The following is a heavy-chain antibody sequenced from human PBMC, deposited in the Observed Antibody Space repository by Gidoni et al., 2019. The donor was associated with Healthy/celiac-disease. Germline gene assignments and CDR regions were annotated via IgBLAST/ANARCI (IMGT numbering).Heavy chain of an antibody. CDR2: IIPIFGTA. CDR3: ARGDFVLGYCSGGSCYRLDY. Sequence: QVQLVQSGAEVKKPGSSVKVSCKASGGTFSSYAISWVRQAPGQGLEWMGGIIPIFGTANYAQKFQGRVTITADKSTSTAYMELSSLRSEDTAVYYCARGDFVLGYCSGGSCYRLDYWGQGTLVTVSS. V-gene: IGHV1-69*06. D-gene: IGHD2-15*01. J-gene: IGHJ4*02. CDR1: GGTFSSYA.